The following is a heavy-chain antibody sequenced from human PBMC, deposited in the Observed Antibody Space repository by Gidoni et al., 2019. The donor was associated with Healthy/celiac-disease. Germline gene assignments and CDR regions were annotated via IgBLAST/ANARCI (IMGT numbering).Heavy chain of an antibody. Sequence: QVQLVQSGAEVKKPGASVKVSCKVSGYTLTELSMHWVRQAPGKGLEWMGGFDPEDGETIYAQKCQGRVTMTEDTSTDTAYMELSSLRSEDTAVYYCATPGIVGALSWANAFDIWGQGTMVTVSS. V-gene: IGHV1-24*01. J-gene: IGHJ3*02. CDR3: ATPGIVGALSWANAFDI. D-gene: IGHD1-26*01. CDR1: GYTLTELS. CDR2: FDPEDGET.